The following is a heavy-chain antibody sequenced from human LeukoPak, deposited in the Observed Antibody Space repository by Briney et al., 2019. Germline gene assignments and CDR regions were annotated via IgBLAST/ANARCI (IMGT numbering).Heavy chain of an antibody. CDR2: ISGSGGST. CDR1: GFTFSSYA. CDR3: ARELGSTSLFDY. D-gene: IGHD2-2*01. Sequence: PGGSLRLYCAASGFTFSSYAMSWVRQAPGKGLEWVSAISGSGGSTYYADSVKGRFTISRDNSKNTLYLQMNSLRAEDTAVYYCARELGSTSLFDYWGQGTLVTVSS. V-gene: IGHV3-23*01. J-gene: IGHJ4*02.